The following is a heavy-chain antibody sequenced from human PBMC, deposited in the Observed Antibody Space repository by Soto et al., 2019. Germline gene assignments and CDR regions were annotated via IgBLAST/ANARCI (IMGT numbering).Heavy chain of an antibody. J-gene: IGHJ4*02. CDR1: GFSLTTTGVG. D-gene: IGHD1-26*01. V-gene: IGHV2-5*02. CDR2: VFWGGGE. Sequence: QITLRESGPSLVKPTETLTLTCTFSGFSLTTTGVGVGWIRQPPGKALEWLAVVFWGGGEGYSPSLKSRVTIPKDTSKDQVVLTMTNMDPADTATYYCTQVYGSGSWGWYFHSWGQGTLVTVSS. CDR3: TQVYGSGSWGWYFHS.